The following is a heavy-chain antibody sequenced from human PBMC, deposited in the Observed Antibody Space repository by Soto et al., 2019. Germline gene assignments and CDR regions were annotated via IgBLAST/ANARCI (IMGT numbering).Heavy chain of an antibody. Sequence: GASVKVSCKASGGTFSSYAISWVRQAPGQGLEWMGGIIPIFGTANYAQKFQGRVTITADESTSTAYMELSSLRSEDTAVYYCARDGYQWSGYPFRPYGMDVWGQGTTVTVYS. J-gene: IGHJ6*02. CDR1: GGTFSSYA. D-gene: IGHD3-3*01. V-gene: IGHV1-69*13. CDR3: ARDGYQWSGYPFRPYGMDV. CDR2: IIPIFGTA.